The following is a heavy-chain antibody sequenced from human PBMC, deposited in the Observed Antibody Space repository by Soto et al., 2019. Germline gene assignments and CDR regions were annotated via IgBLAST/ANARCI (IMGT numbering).Heavy chain of an antibody. CDR3: AKDREGSRVWYGMDV. CDR2: ISWNSGTI. CDR1: GFIFDDYA. Sequence: EVQLVESGGNLVQPGKSLRLSCAASGFIFDDYAMHWVRQVPGKGLEWVSAISWNSGTIAYADSVKGRFTISRDNAKNSLYLQRNGLRSEDTALYYCAKDREGSRVWYGMDVGGQGPPVTVPS. V-gene: IGHV3-9*01. J-gene: IGHJ6*02. D-gene: IGHD2-2*01.